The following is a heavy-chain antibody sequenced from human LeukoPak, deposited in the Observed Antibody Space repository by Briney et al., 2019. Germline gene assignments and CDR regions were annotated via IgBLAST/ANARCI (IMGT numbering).Heavy chain of an antibody. Sequence: GGSLRLSYAASGFTFSSYAMHWVRQAPGKGLEWVAVISYDGSNKYYADSVKGRFTISRDNSKNTLYLQMNSLRAEDTAVYYCAKNRGPKYYFDYWGQGTLVTVSS. CDR1: GFTFSSYA. D-gene: IGHD2/OR15-2a*01. J-gene: IGHJ4*02. CDR2: ISYDGSNK. V-gene: IGHV3-30-3*01. CDR3: AKNRGPKYYFDY.